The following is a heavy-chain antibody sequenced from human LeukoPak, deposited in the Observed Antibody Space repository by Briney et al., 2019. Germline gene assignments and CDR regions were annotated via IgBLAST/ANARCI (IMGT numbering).Heavy chain of an antibody. J-gene: IGHJ4*02. Sequence: PGGSLRLSCAASGFTFSSHAFHWVRQAPGKGLEWVTFVQYDGSQRYNADSVKGRFTISRDNAKNSLYLQMNSLGAEDTAVYYCARVAGRDGYNYRFDYWGQGTLVTVSS. CDR2: VQYDGSQR. V-gene: IGHV3-30*02. CDR3: ARVAGRDGYNYRFDY. D-gene: IGHD5-24*01. CDR1: GFTFSSHA.